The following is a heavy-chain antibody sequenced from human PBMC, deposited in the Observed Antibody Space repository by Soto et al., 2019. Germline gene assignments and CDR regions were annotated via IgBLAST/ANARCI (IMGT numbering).Heavy chain of an antibody. CDR1: GGSISRYY. CDR3: ARAPTTVVTPHWFFDL. Sequence: QVQLQESGPGLVKPSETLSLTCTVSGGSISRYYWNWIRQPPGKGLEWIGYINHSGSTNHNPSLESRVTMSVDTSKSQFSLKLSSVTAADTAVYYCARAPTTVVTPHWFFDLWGRGTLVAVSS. J-gene: IGHJ2*01. CDR2: INHSGST. D-gene: IGHD4-17*01. V-gene: IGHV4-59*08.